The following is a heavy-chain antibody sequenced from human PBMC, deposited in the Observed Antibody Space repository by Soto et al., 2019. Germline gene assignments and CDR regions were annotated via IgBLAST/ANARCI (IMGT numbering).Heavy chain of an antibody. V-gene: IGHV3-72*01. D-gene: IGHD2-21*01. CDR3: ARGHGVIADRAFDI. CDR1: GFTFSDHY. CDR2: TRNKANSYTT. J-gene: IGHJ3*02. Sequence: GGSLRLSCAASGFTFSDHYMDWVRQAPGKKLEWVSRTRNKANSYTTEYAASVKGRFTISRDDSKNSLYLQMNSLKTEDIAVYYCARGHGVIADRAFDIWGQGTMVTVSS.